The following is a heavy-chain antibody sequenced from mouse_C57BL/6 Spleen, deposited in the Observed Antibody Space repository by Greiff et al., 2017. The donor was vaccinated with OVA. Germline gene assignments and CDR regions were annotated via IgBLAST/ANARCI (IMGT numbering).Heavy chain of an antibody. Sequence: EVKLQQSGPELVKPGASVKISCKASGYTFTDYYMNWVKQSHGKSLEWIGDINPNNGGTSYNQKFKGKATLTVDKSSSTAYMELRSLTSEDSAVYYCARTYSNYEAMDYWGQGTSVTVSS. V-gene: IGHV1-26*01. CDR2: INPNNGGT. CDR1: GYTFTDYY. J-gene: IGHJ4*01. CDR3: ARTYSNYEAMDY. D-gene: IGHD2-5*01.